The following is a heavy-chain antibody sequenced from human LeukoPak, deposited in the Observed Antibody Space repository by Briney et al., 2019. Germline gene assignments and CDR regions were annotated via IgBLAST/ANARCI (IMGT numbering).Heavy chain of an antibody. CDR2: ISSSSSYI. D-gene: IGHD1-26*01. V-gene: IGHV3-21*01. Sequence: AGGSLRLSCAASGFTFSSYSMNWVRQAPGKGLEWVSSISSSSSYIYYADSVKGRFTISRDNAKNSLYLQMNSLRAEDTAVYYCARIIGDSGSYATDYWGQGTLVTVSS. CDR3: ARIIGDSGSYATDY. J-gene: IGHJ4*02. CDR1: GFTFSSYS.